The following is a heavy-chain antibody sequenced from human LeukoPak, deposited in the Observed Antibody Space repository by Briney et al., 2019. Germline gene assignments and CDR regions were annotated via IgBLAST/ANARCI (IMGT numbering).Heavy chain of an antibody. CDR1: GGSFSGYY. CDR3: ASIYVDTAMVFDY. D-gene: IGHD5-18*01. Sequence: PSETLSLTCAVYGGSFSGYYWSWIRQPPGKGLEWIGEINHSGSTNYNPSLKSRVTISVDTSKNQFSLKLSSVTAADTAVYYCASIYVDTAMVFDYWGQGTLVTVSS. J-gene: IGHJ4*02. CDR2: INHSGST. V-gene: IGHV4-34*01.